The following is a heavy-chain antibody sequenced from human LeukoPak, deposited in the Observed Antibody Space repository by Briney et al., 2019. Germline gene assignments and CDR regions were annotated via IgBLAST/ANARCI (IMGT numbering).Heavy chain of an antibody. Sequence: SETLSLTCTVSGGSLSSYYWSWIRQPPGKGLEWIGYIYYSGSTNYNPSLKSRVTVSVDTSKNQYSLKLSSVTAADSAVYYCARFDAAAGTRAFDIWGQGTMVTVSS. CDR3: ARFDAAAGTRAFDI. CDR1: GGSLSSYY. CDR2: IYYSGST. D-gene: IGHD6-13*01. J-gene: IGHJ3*02. V-gene: IGHV4-59*08.